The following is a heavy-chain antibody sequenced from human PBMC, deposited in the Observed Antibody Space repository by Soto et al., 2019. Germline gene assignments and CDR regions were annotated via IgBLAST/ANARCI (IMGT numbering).Heavy chain of an antibody. D-gene: IGHD3-3*02. CDR3: AREHFPRTYDSFDY. CDR2: ISTYNGNT. V-gene: IGHV1-18*04. J-gene: IGHJ4*02. Sequence: VQLVQSGAEVKKPGASVKVSCKASGYIFTTYGITWVRQAPGQGLEWMGWISTYNGNTSYAQKLQGRVTMTTDTSTSTAYMELRSPSSDDTAMYYCAREHFPRTYDSFDYWGQGTPVTVSS. CDR1: GYIFTTYG.